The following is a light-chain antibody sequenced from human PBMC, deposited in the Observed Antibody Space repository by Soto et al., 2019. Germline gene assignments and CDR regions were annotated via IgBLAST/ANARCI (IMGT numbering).Light chain of an antibody. CDR3: QQRGDWPPIT. J-gene: IGKJ5*01. V-gene: IGKV3D-20*02. CDR1: QSVSSSY. Sequence: EIVLTQSPGTLSLSPGERATLSCRASQSVSSSYLAWYQQKPGQAPRLLIYNASNRTTGIPARFSGSGSGTDFTLTISSLEPADFAVYYCQQRGDWPPITFGQGTRLEI. CDR2: NAS.